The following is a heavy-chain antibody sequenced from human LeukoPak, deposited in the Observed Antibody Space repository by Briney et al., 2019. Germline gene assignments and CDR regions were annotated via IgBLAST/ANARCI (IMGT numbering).Heavy chain of an antibody. CDR2: IYYSGST. CDR3: GRSPPYCSSPGCYLDWFDP. Sequence: SDTLSLTCTVAAGSISKYYWNWIRQPAGKGLEWIGYIYYSGSTNYSPSLNSRVTVSIDMSKNQCSLKVYSVPAADTAVYYCGRSPPYCSSPGCYLDWFDPWGQRTLVTVSS. CDR1: AGSISKYY. D-gene: IGHD2-2*01. V-gene: IGHV4-59*01. J-gene: IGHJ5*02.